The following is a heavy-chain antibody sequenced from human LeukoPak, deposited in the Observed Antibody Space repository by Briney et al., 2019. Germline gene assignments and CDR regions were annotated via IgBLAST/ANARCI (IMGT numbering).Heavy chain of an antibody. V-gene: IGHV3-21*01. D-gene: IGHD6-13*01. CDR2: ISSSSSYI. J-gene: IGHJ4*02. Sequence: GGSLRLSCAASGFTFSSYSMNWVRQAPGKGLEWVSSISSSSSYIYYADSVKGRFTISRDNSKNTLYLQMNSLRAEDTAVYYCAKGSAAGTDYWGQGTLVTVSS. CDR1: GFTFSSYS. CDR3: AKGSAAGTDY.